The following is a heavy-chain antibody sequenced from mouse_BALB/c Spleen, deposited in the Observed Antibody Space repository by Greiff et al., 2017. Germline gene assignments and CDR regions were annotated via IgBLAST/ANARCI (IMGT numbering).Heavy chain of an antibody. CDR2: ISSGGST. CDR3: AREGGNYHFDY. CDR1: GFTFSSYA. D-gene: IGHD2-1*01. Sequence: DVMLVESGGGLVKPGGSLKLSCAASGFTFSSYAMSWVRQTPEKRLEWVASISSGGSTYYPDSVKGRFTISRDNARNILYLQMSSLRSEDTAMYYCAREGGNYHFDYWGQGTTLTVSS. V-gene: IGHV5-6-5*01. J-gene: IGHJ2*01.